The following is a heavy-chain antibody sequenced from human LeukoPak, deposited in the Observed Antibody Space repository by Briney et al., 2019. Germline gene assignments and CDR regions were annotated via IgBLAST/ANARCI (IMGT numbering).Heavy chain of an antibody. CDR1: GGSISSYY. J-gene: IGHJ4*02. CDR2: IYYSGGI. CDR3: ARALNWNYLWSFDY. Sequence: SETLSLTCTVSGGSISSYYWSWIRQPPGKGLEWIGYIYYSGGINYNPSLKSRVTISVDTSKNQFSLKLSSVTAADTAVYYCARALNWNYLWSFDYWGQGTLVTVSS. V-gene: IGHV4-59*01. D-gene: IGHD1-7*01.